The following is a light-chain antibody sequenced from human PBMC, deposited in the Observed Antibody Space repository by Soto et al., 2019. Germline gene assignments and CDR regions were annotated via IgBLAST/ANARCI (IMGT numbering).Light chain of an antibody. V-gene: IGKV3-20*01. CDR1: QSVSNNF. CDR2: DAS. CDR3: QQYGSTPPT. J-gene: IGKJ1*01. Sequence: EIVLTQSPGTLSLSPGERATLSCRASQSVSNNFLAWYQQKPGQPPRLLISDASSRATGIPDRFSGSGSGTDFTLTISRLEPEDFAVYYCQQYGSTPPTFGQGTKVEI.